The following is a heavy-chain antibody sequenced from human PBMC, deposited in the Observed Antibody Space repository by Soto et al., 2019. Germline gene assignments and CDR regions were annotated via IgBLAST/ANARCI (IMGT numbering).Heavy chain of an antibody. Sequence: SETLSLTCTVTGGSISSNNSYWDWIRLPPGKGLEWIGSIYYTGGTYYNPSLKSRVTISVDTSKNQFSLKLSSVTAADTAVYYCARHAPAYGDYVDYWGQGTLVTVS. CDR2: IYYTGGT. V-gene: IGHV4-39*01. J-gene: IGHJ4*02. D-gene: IGHD2-21*01. CDR3: ARHAPAYGDYVDY. CDR1: GGSISSNNSY.